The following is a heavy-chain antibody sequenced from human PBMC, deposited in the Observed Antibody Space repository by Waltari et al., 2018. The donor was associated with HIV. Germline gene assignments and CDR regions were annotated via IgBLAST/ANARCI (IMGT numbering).Heavy chain of an antibody. CDR2: LSGSGSTA. CDR1: GFNFRNFA. CDR3: ARSMRDLRPSAFDV. D-gene: IGHD2-8*01. V-gene: IGHV3-23*01. J-gene: IGHJ3*01. Sequence: EVQLLESGGGLVQPGGSLRLSCKASGFNFRNFAMSWVRQAPGKWPEWVSALSGSGSTASYADYVKGRLTISRDFSNNTLFLQMNNLRPEDTAVYFCARSMRDLRPSAFDVWGQGTMVAISS.